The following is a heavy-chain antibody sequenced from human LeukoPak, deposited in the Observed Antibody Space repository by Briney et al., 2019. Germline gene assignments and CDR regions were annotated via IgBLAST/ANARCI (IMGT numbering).Heavy chain of an antibody. J-gene: IGHJ5*02. CDR3: ARRITIFGVVIMDWFDP. V-gene: IGHV4-38-2*01. Sequence: MSSETLSLTCAVSGYSISSGYYWGWIRQPPGKGLEWIGSIYHSGSTYYNPSLKSRVTISVDTSKNQFSLKLSSVTAADTAVYYCARRITIFGVVIMDWFDPWCQGTLVTVSS. D-gene: IGHD3-3*01. CDR1: GYSISSGYY. CDR2: IYHSGST.